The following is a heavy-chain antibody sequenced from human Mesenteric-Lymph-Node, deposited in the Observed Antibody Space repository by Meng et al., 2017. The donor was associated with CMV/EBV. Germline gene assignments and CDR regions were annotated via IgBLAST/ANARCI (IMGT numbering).Heavy chain of an antibody. Sequence: VWVLSCISSNVNWIRQTPQKEQEWIGEIKHSGNTTYNPSFTSRIIISVDTSTNQISLNMCSVTAADTAVYYCARGSSYDILTGYFDYWGQGALVTVSS. J-gene: IGHJ4*02. CDR1: VLSCISSN. D-gene: IGHD3-9*01. V-gene: IGHV4-34*01. CDR3: ARGSSYDILTGYFDY. CDR2: IKHSGNT.